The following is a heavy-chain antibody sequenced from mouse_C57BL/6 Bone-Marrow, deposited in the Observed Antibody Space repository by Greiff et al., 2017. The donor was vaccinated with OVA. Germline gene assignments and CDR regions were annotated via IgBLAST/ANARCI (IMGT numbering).Heavy chain of an antibody. CDR1: GFTFSDYY. D-gene: IGHD1-1*01. V-gene: IGHV5-16*01. CDR3: ARELQRGYFDV. J-gene: IGHJ1*03. CDR2: INYDGSST. Sequence: EVQRVESEGGLVQPGSSMKLSCTASGFTFSDYYMAWVRQVPEKGLEWVANINYDGSSTYYLDSLKSRFIISRDNAKNILYLQMSSLKSEDTATYYCARELQRGYFDVWGTGTTVTVSS.